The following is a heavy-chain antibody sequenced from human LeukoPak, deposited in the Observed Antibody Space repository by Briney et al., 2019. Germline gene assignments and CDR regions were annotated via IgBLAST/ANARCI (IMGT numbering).Heavy chain of an antibody. CDR1: GFIFSSYG. CDR2: IRYDESNK. J-gene: IGHJ5*02. D-gene: IGHD6-19*01. CDR3: ATMQWLEGVDWFDP. Sequence: PGGSLRLSCAASGFIFSSYGMHWVRQAPGKGLEWVAFIRYDESNKFYADSVKGRFTISRDNSKNILFLQMNSLRAEDTAVYYCATMQWLEGVDWFDPWGQGTLVTVSS. V-gene: IGHV3-30*02.